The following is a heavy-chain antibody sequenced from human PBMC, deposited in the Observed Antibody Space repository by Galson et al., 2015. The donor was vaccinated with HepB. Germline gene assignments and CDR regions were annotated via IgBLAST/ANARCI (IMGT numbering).Heavy chain of an antibody. CDR2: IDASGGTV. Sequence: LRLSCAASGFTFSSYSMNWVRQAPGKGLEWVSYIDASGGTVFYADSMKGRFTISRDNAKSSVFLQMISLRDEDTAVYFCARGYYDFDYWGQGTLVTVSS. CDR3: ARGYYDFDY. CDR1: GFTFSSYS. J-gene: IGHJ4*02. D-gene: IGHD3-22*01. V-gene: IGHV3-48*02.